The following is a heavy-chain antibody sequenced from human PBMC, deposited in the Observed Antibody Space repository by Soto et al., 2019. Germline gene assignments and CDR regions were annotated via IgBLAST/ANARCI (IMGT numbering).Heavy chain of an antibody. CDR3: ARDIMGTNYYNYGMDV. Sequence: ETLSLTCTVSGGSISSYYWSWIRQPPGKGLEWIGYIYYSGSTNYNPSLKSRVTISVDTSKNQFSLKLSSVTAADTAVYYCARDIMGTNYYNYGMDVWGQGTTVT. D-gene: IGHD2-8*01. CDR2: IYYSGST. V-gene: IGHV4-59*01. CDR1: GGSISSYY. J-gene: IGHJ6*02.